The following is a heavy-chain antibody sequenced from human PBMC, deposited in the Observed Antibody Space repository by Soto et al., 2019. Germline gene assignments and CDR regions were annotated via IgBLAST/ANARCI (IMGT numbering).Heavy chain of an antibody. CDR3: ARVSDLSTSSGYRHFYNMDA. J-gene: IGHJ6*02. CDR1: GGSISSYY. Sequence: TSETLSLTCTVPGGSISSYYWSWIRQPPGEGLEWIGHISYSGTTDYNPSLKSRVTISVDRSKNQVSLRLTSVTAADSAVYYCARVSDLSTSSGYRHFYNMDAWGQGTTVTVSS. V-gene: IGHV4-59*01. CDR2: ISYSGTT. D-gene: IGHD3-22*01.